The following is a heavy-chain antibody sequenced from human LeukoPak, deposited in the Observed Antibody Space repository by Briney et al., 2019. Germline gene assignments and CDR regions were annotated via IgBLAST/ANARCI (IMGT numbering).Heavy chain of an antibody. D-gene: IGHD3-10*01. CDR2: INAYNGDT. CDR1: DYTFPTYG. Sequence: ASMKVSCKASDYTFPTYGISWVRQAPGQGLEWMGWINAYNGDTNYAQKFQGRVTMTTDTSTSTAYMELRSLRSDDTAVYYCATGGLWFGELPFDPWGQGTPVTVSS. CDR3: ATGGLWFGELPFDP. V-gene: IGHV1-18*01. J-gene: IGHJ5*02.